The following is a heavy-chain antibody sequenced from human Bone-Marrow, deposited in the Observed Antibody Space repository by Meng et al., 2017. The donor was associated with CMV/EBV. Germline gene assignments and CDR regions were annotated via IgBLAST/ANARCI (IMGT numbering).Heavy chain of an antibody. CDR1: GGSVNSGNYY. Sequence: SETLSLTCTVSGGSVNSGNYYWSWIRQPPGKGLEWIGYIYYSGSTNYNSSLKSRVTISVETSKNKFSLKLSYVTAADTAVYYCARMTSFHYAFDIWGQGTMVTVSS. CDR3: ARMTSFHYAFDI. CDR2: IYYSGST. D-gene: IGHD2-21*01. V-gene: IGHV4-61*01. J-gene: IGHJ3*02.